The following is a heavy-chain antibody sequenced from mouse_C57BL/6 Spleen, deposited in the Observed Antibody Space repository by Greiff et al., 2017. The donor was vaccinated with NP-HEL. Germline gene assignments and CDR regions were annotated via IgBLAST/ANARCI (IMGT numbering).Heavy chain of an antibody. CDR3: ARPFMARFAY. V-gene: IGHV1-67*01. Sequence: VQLQQSGPELVRPGVSVKISCKGSGYTFTDYAMHWVKQSHAKSLEWIGVISTYYGDASYTQKFKDKVTMTGDKSSSTAYMELARLTSEDSAVYYCARPFMARFAYWGQGTLVTVSA. D-gene: IGHD1-1*01. J-gene: IGHJ3*01. CDR2: ISTYYGDA. CDR1: GYTFTDYA.